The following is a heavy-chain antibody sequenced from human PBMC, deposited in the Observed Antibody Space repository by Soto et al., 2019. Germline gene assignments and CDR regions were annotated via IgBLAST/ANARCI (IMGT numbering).Heavy chain of an antibody. CDR2: ISGSGDNT. Sequence: EVQLLESGGGLVQPGGSLRLSCAASGFTFSSYALNWVRQAPGKGLEWVSVISGSGDNTYYADSVKGRFTISRDNSKNTLYLQMNSLRAEDTAVYYCAKDLGTDDFWSAYHTYYYMDVWGKGTTVTVSS. J-gene: IGHJ6*03. CDR3: AKDLGTDDFWSAYHTYYYMDV. D-gene: IGHD3-3*01. CDR1: GFTFSSYA. V-gene: IGHV3-23*01.